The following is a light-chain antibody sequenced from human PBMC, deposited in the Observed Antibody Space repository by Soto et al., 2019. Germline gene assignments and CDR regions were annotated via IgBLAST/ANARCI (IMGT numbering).Light chain of an antibody. CDR2: SDN. CDR3: AAWDDSLNGPV. Sequence: QSVLTQPPSASGTPGQRVTISCSGSSSNIRSNTVNWYQQLPGTAPRLLIYSDNQRPSGVPDRFSGSKSGTSASLAIRGLHSEDEADYYCAAWDDSLNGPVFGGGTKLTGL. J-gene: IGLJ3*02. V-gene: IGLV1-44*01. CDR1: SSNIRSNT.